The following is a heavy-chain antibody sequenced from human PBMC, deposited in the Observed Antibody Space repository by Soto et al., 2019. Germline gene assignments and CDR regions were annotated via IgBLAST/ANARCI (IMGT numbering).Heavy chain of an antibody. V-gene: IGHV4-59*08. J-gene: IGHJ6*03. CDR3: ASSNCSGGSCYYMDV. D-gene: IGHD2-15*01. CDR1: GGSISSYY. Sequence: SETLSLTCTVSGGSISSYYWSWIRQPPGKGLEWIGYIYYSGSTNYNPSLKSRVTISVDTSKTQFSLKLSSVTAADTAVYYCASSNCSGGSCYYMDVWGKGTTVTVSS. CDR2: IYYSGST.